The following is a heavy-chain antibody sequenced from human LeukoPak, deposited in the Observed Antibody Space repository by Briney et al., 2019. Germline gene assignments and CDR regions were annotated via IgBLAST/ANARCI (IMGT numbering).Heavy chain of an antibody. CDR3: ARGLYDSSGYYFRSPHDAFDI. J-gene: IGHJ3*02. CDR2: INHSGST. CDR1: GRSFSGYY. D-gene: IGHD3-22*01. V-gene: IGHV4-34*01. Sequence: SETLSLTCAVYGRSFSGYYWSWIRQPPGKGLEWIGEINHSGSTNYNPSLKSRVTISVDTSKNQFSLKLSSVTAADTAVYYCARGLYDSSGYYFRSPHDAFDIWGQGTMVTVSS.